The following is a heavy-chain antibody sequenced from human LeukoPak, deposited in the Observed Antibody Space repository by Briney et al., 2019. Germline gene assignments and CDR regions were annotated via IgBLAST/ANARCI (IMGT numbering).Heavy chain of an antibody. CDR2: MNPNSGNT. CDR3: ARGLLRFLAGYMDV. Sequence: GASVKVSCKASGGTFSSYAINWVRQATGQGLEWMGWMNPNSGNTGYAQKFQGRVTMTRNTSISTAYMELSSLRSEDTAVYYCARGLLRFLAGYMDVWGKGTTVTVSS. CDR1: GGTFSSYA. J-gene: IGHJ6*03. D-gene: IGHD3-3*01. V-gene: IGHV1-8*02.